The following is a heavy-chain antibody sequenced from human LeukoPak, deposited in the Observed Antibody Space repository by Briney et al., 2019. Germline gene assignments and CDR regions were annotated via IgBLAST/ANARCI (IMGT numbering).Heavy chain of an antibody. V-gene: IGHV4-61*02. Sequence: SETLSLTCTVSGGSISSGNYYWSWIRQPAGKALEWIGRIYTSGSTNYNPSLKSRITISLDMSKNQFSLKLSSVTAADTAVYYCARGVIAAGGNDFDYWGQGTLVTVSS. D-gene: IGHD6-13*01. CDR2: IYTSGST. J-gene: IGHJ4*02. CDR1: GGSISSGNYY. CDR3: ARGVIAAGGNDFDY.